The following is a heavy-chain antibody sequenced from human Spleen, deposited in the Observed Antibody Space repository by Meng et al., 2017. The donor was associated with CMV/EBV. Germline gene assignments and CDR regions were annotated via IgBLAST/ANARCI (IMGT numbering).Heavy chain of an antibody. CDR2: ISSSGSSSTI. CDR1: GFTFSSYE. CDR3: AKAVVPVYYYYGMDV. Sequence: GESLKISCAASGFTFSSYEMNWVRQAPGKGLEWISYISSSGSSSTIYYADSVKGRFTISRDNAKNTLYLHMNSLRVDDTAVYYCAKAVVPVYYYYGMDVWGRGTTVTVSS. J-gene: IGHJ6*02. D-gene: IGHD2-2*01. V-gene: IGHV3-48*03.